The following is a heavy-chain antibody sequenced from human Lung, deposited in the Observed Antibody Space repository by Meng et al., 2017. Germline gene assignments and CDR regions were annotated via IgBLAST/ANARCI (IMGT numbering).Heavy chain of an antibody. CDR3: ARGPTTMAHDFDY. CDR2: INHSGST. Sequence: QVQRQQGGAGVLKPSGTLSPPCVVSGGSFSDYYWSWIRQPPGKGLEWIGEINHSGSTNYNPSLESRATISVDTSQNNLSLKLSSVTAADSAVYYCARGPTTMAHDFDYWGQGTLVTVSS. D-gene: IGHD4-11*01. J-gene: IGHJ4*02. V-gene: IGHV4-34*01. CDR1: GGSFSDYY.